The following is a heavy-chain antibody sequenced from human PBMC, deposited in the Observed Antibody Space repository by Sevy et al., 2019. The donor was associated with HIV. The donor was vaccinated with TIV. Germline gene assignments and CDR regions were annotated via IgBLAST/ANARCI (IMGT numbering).Heavy chain of an antibody. CDR3: ARDRWKLFDFYYAMDV. J-gene: IGHJ6*02. D-gene: IGHD3-3*01. V-gene: IGHV4-4*07. CDR2: IYTSGST. Sequence: SETLSLTCTVSGGSISSYYWSWIRQPAGKGLEWIGRIYTSGSTNYNPSLKSRVTMSVDTSKNQFSLKLSSVTAADTAVYYCARDRWKLFDFYYAMDVWGQGTTVTVSS. CDR1: GGSISSYY.